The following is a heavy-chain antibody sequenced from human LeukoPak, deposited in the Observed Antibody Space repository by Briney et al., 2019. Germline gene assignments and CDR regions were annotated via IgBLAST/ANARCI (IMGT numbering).Heavy chain of an antibody. CDR1: GFTVSSNY. J-gene: IGHJ4*02. D-gene: IGHD2-2*01. Sequence: GVLRLSCAASGFTVSSNYMSWVRQAPGKGLEWVSVIYSGGSTYYADSVKGRFTISRDNSKNTLYLQMNSLRAEDTAVYYCARELSTSSEGGAVFDYWGQGTLVTVSS. CDR2: IYSGGST. CDR3: ARELSTSSEGGAVFDY. V-gene: IGHV3-53*01.